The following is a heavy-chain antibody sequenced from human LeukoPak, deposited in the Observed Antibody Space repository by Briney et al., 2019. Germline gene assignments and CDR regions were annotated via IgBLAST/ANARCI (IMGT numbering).Heavy chain of an antibody. D-gene: IGHD3-3*01. CDR3: ARDITIFGVVISWFDP. CDR1: GYTFTSYG. CDR2: ISASNGNT. Sequence: ASVKVSCKASGYTFTSYGISWVRQAPGQGLEWMGWISASNGNTNYAQKLQGRVTMTTDTSTSTAYMELRSLRSDDTAVYYCARDITIFGVVISWFDPWGQGTLVTVSS. V-gene: IGHV1-18*01. J-gene: IGHJ5*02.